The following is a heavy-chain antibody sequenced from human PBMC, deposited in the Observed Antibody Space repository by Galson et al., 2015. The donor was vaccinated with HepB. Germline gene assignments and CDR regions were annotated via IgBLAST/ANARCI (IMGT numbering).Heavy chain of an antibody. Sequence: PSLVKPTQTLTLTCTFSGFSLSTRGMCVSWIRQPPGKALEWLALIGWADDKYYSTSLKTRLTISKDTSNNQVVLTMTNMDPVDTATYYCARMAYGDSSSYWYFDLWGRGTLVTVSS. V-gene: IGHV2-70*01. CDR1: GFSLSTRGMC. CDR3: ARMAYGDSSSYWYFDL. CDR2: IGWADDK. D-gene: IGHD4-17*01. J-gene: IGHJ2*01.